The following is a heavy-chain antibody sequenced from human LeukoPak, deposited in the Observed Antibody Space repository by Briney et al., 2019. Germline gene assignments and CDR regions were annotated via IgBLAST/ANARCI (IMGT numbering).Heavy chain of an antibody. V-gene: IGHV1-18*01. J-gene: IGHJ4*02. Sequence: GASVKVSCKASGYTFTSYGISRVRQAPGQGLEWMGWISAYNGNTNYAQKLQGRVTMTTDTSTSTAYMELRSLRSDDTAVYYCARAYYYDSSGYYSPNFDYWGQGTLVTVSS. CDR3: ARAYYYDSSGYYSPNFDY. CDR1: GYTFTSYG. CDR2: ISAYNGNT. D-gene: IGHD3-22*01.